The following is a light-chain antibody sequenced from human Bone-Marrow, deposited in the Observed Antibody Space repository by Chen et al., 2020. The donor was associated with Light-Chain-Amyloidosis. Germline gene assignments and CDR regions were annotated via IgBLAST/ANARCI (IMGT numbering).Light chain of an antibody. J-gene: IGKJ4*01. CDR3: QQYGTSPLT. Sequence: EVVLTQSPGTLSFSSGDGANLTCRASQAISSNYLPWYRQTFGQVSSLLIYGSSSRATGIPDRFTGSGSGTYFTLTINRLEPEDFAMYYCQQYGTSPLTFGGGTKVEI. V-gene: IGKV3-20*01. CDR1: QAISSNY. CDR2: GSS.